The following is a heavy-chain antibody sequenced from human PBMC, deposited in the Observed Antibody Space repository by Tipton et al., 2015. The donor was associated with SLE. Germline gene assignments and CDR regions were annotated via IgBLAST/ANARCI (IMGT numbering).Heavy chain of an antibody. CDR2: INHSGST. V-gene: IGHV4-34*01. D-gene: IGHD4/OR15-4a*01. Sequence: LSLTCAFYGGSFSVYYWTWIRQPPGRGLEWIGEINHSGSTNYNPSLKSRVTISVDASKNQFSLKLRSVTAADAAVYYCARRCAKGLGYWGQGTLVTVSS. CDR3: ARRCAKGLGY. J-gene: IGHJ4*02. CDR1: GGSFSVYY.